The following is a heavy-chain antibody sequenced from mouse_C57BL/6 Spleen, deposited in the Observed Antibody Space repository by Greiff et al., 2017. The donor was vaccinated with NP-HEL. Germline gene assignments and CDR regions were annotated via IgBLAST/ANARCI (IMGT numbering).Heavy chain of an antibody. V-gene: IGHV1-80*01. CDR3: ASNYYGSSPFDY. CDR2: IYPGDGDT. J-gene: IGHJ2*01. D-gene: IGHD1-1*01. CDR1: GYAFSSYW. Sequence: QVQLKQPGAELVKPGASVKISCKASGYAFSSYWMNWVKQRPGKGLEWIGQIYPGDGDTNYNGKFKGKATLTADKSSSTAYMQLSSLTSEDSAVYFCASNYYGSSPFDYWGQGTTLTVSS.